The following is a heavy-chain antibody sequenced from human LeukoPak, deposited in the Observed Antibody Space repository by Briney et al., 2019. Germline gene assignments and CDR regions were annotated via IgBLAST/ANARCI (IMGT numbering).Heavy chain of an antibody. CDR1: GGTFSSYA. V-gene: IGHV1-69*05. Sequence: SVKVSCKASGGTFSSYAISLVRQALGRGLEWMGGIIPIFGTAIYAQKFQGRVTITTDESTSTAYMELSSLRSEDTAVYYCARDGHYGSGTGGWFDPWGQGTLVTVSS. J-gene: IGHJ5*02. CDR3: ARDGHYGSGTGGWFDP. D-gene: IGHD3-10*01. CDR2: IIPIFGTA.